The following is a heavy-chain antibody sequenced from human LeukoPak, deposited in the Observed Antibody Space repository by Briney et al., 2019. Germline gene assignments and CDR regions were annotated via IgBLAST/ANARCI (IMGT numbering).Heavy chain of an antibody. CDR1: GYSISSGYY. Sequence: PSETLSLTCAVSGYSISSGYYWGWIRPPPGKGLEWIGIITRSGSTYYNPSLRRRVTISVDTSKNQFSLKVNSVTATDTAVYFCARGVEDDVYWGQGTLVIVSS. J-gene: IGHJ4*02. V-gene: IGHV4-38-2*01. CDR2: ITRSGST. CDR3: ARGVEDDVY. D-gene: IGHD1-1*01.